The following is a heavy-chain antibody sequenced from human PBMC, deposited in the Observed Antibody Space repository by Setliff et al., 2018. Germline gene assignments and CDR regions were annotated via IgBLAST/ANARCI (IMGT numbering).Heavy chain of an antibody. Sequence: SVKVSCKASGGTLTTFTTYSLIWVRQAPGQGLEWMGGIIPITGTTNYAQRFQGRITISTDESSSTVYMEMSRLKSEDTAVYYCAREGVDTRSSTDYRYYMDVWGKGTTVTVSS. J-gene: IGHJ6*03. CDR1: GGTLTTFTTYS. D-gene: IGHD5-18*01. CDR2: IIPITGTT. CDR3: AREGVDTRSSTDYRYYMDV. V-gene: IGHV1-69*16.